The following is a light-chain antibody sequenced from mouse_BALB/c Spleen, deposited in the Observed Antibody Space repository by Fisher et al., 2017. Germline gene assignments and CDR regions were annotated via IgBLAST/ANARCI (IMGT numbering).Light chain of an antibody. CDR2: RTS. V-gene: IGKV4-92*01. J-gene: IGKJ2*01. CDR1: SSVSYMY. Sequence: DIVMTQTTAIMSASPGEKVTMTCSASSSVSYMYWYQQKPGSSPKLLIYRTSILASGVLDSFSGSGSESSYTLTISCMQDEVAATYYCQQGSSSPYTFGGGTKLEIK. CDR3: QQGSSSPYT.